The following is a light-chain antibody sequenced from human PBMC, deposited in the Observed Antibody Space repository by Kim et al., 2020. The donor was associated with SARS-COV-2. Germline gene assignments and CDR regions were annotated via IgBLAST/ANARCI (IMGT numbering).Light chain of an antibody. Sequence: YELTQPPSVSVAPGKTARSTCGGNNIGSKGVHWYQRKPGQAPVLVIYFDSDRPSGIPERFSGSNSGNTATLTISRVEAGDEADYHCQVWDSGSDRGVFGGGNQLTVL. CDR1: NIGSKG. CDR2: FDS. CDR3: QVWDSGSDRGV. J-gene: IGLJ2*01. V-gene: IGLV3-21*04.